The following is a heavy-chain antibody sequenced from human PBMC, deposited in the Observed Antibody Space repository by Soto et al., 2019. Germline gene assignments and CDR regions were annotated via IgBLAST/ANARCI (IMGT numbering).Heavy chain of an antibody. J-gene: IGHJ5*02. Sequence: ASVKVSCKVSGYTLTELSMHWVRQAPGKGLEWMGGFDPEDGETIYAQKFQGRVTMTEDTSTDTAYMELSSLRSEDTAVYYCATAATIFGVVSTARFDPWGQGTLVTVSS. D-gene: IGHD3-3*01. CDR3: ATAATIFGVVSTARFDP. CDR1: GYTLTELS. CDR2: FDPEDGET. V-gene: IGHV1-24*01.